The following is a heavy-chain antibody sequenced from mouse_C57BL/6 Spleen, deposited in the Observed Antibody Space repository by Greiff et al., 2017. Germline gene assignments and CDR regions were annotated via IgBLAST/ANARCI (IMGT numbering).Heavy chain of an antibody. CDR2: INPNNGGT. CDR3: ASEERMGGDYFDY. CDR1: GYTFTDYY. Sequence: VQLQQSGPELVKPGASVKISCKASGYTFTDYYMNWVKQSHGKSLEWIGDINPNNGGTSYNQKFKGKATLTVDKSSSTAYMELRSLTSEDSAVXYCASEERMGGDYFDYWGQGTTLTVSS. D-gene: IGHD2-3*01. J-gene: IGHJ2*01. V-gene: IGHV1-26*01.